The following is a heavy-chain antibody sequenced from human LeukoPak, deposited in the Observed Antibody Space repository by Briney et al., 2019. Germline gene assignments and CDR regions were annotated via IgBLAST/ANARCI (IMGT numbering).Heavy chain of an antibody. Sequence: GRSLRLSCAASGFTFDDYAMHWVRQAPGKGLEWVSGISWNSGSIGYADSVKGRFTISRDNAKNSLYLQMNSLRAEDMALYYCAKAVSYDCSRTSCYFDYWGQGTLVTVSS. CDR2: ISWNSGSI. V-gene: IGHV3-9*03. J-gene: IGHJ4*02. CDR1: GFTFDDYA. CDR3: AKAVSYDCSRTSCYFDY. D-gene: IGHD2-2*01.